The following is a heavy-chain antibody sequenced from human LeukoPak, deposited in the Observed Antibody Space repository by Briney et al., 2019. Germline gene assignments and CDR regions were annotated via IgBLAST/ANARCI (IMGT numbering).Heavy chain of an antibody. CDR3: ASGGDYYGSGSLFDP. CDR2: INPSGGST. CDR1: GYTFTSYY. V-gene: IGHV1-46*01. Sequence: APVKVSCKASGYTFTSYYMHWVRQAPGQGLEWMGIINPSGGSTSYAQKFQGRVTMTRDTSTSTVYMELSSLRSEDTAVYYCASGGDYYGSGSLFDPWGQGTLVTVSS. D-gene: IGHD3-10*01. J-gene: IGHJ5*02.